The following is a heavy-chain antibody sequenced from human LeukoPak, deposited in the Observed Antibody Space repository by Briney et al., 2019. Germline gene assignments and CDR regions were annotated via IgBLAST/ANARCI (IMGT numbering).Heavy chain of an antibody. Sequence: ASVKASCKVSGYTLTELSMFWVRQAPGKGLERMGSFDPEDGKTVYAQKFQGRVTMTEDTSTDTAYMELSSLRSEDTAVYYCATGYLVTAGLMDVWGQGTTVTVSS. J-gene: IGHJ6*02. CDR3: ATGYLVTAGLMDV. D-gene: IGHD6-13*01. CDR2: FDPEDGKT. CDR1: GYTLTELS. V-gene: IGHV1-24*01.